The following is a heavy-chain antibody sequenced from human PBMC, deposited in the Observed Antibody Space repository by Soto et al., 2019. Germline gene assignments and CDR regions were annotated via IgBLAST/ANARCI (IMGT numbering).Heavy chain of an antibody. D-gene: IGHD3-10*01. CDR2: ISYSGST. Sequence: SETLSLTCGVSGASITTYYWSWIRQPPGKGLEWIGSISYSGSTRYNPSLESRVMISLDTSKNQFSLRLTSVTAADTALYYCARDWDSSGLFDPWGQGALVTVSS. V-gene: IGHV4-59*01. J-gene: IGHJ5*02. CDR3: ARDWDSSGLFDP. CDR1: GASITTYY.